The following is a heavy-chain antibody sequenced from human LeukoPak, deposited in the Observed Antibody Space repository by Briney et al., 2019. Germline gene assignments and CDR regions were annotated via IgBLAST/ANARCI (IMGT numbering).Heavy chain of an antibody. CDR1: GGSISSSNW. Sequence: PETLSLTCAVSGGSISSSNWWSWVRQPPGEGLEWIGEIYHSGSTNYNPSLKSRVTISVDKSKNQFSLKLSSVTAADTAVCYCAGYGSGSYYKAFDFWGQGILVTVSS. D-gene: IGHD3-10*01. V-gene: IGHV4-4*03. CDR2: IYHSGST. J-gene: IGHJ4*02. CDR3: AGYGSGSYYKAFDF.